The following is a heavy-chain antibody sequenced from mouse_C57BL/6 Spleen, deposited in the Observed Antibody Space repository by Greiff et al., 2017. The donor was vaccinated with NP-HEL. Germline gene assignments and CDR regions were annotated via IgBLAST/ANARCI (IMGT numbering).Heavy chain of an antibody. J-gene: IGHJ2*01. CDR3: ARDGVTTGRGHYFDY. D-gene: IGHD1-1*01. V-gene: IGHV5-16*01. Sequence: EVHLVESEGGLVQPGSSMKLSCTASGFTFSDYYMAWVRQVPEKGLEWVANINYDGSSTYYLDSLKSRFIISRDNAKNILYLQMSSLKSEDTATYYCARDGVTTGRGHYFDYWGQGTTLTVSS. CDR2: INYDGSST. CDR1: GFTFSDYY.